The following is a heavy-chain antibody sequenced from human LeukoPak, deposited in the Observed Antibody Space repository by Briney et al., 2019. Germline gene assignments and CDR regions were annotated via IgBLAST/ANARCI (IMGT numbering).Heavy chain of an antibody. CDR2: IRYDGSNK. V-gene: IGHV3-30*02. Sequence: GGSLRLSCAASGFTFSSYGMHWVRQAPGKGLEWVAFIRYDGSNKYYADSVKGRFTISRGNSKNTLYLQMNSLRAEDTAVYYCTKDPGYSSGWYSFDYWGQGTLVTVSS. D-gene: IGHD6-19*01. J-gene: IGHJ4*02. CDR1: GFTFSSYG. CDR3: TKDPGYSSGWYSFDY.